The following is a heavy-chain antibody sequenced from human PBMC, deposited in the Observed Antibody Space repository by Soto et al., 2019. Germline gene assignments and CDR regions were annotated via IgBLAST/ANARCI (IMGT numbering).Heavy chain of an antibody. Sequence: VQLVESGGGVVQPGRSLRLSCAASGFTFSSYGMHWVRQAPGKGLEWVAVISYDGSNKYYADSVKGRFTISRDNSKNTLYLQMNSLRAEDTAVYYCAKDPTGGYYYMDVWGKGTTVTVSS. CDR3: AKDPTGGYYYMDV. J-gene: IGHJ6*03. CDR1: GFTFSSYG. D-gene: IGHD3-10*01. V-gene: IGHV3-30*18. CDR2: ISYDGSNK.